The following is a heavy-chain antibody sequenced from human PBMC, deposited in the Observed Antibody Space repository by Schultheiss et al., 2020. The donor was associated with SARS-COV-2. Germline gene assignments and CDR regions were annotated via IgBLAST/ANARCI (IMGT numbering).Heavy chain of an antibody. J-gene: IGHJ6*02. CDR1: GGSFSGYY. Sequence: SETLSLTCAVYGGSFSGYYWSWIRQPPGKGLEWIGYIYYSGSTNYNPSLKSRVTISVDTSKNQFSLKLSSVTAADTAVYYCARVGYYDRGMDVWGQGTTVTVSS. D-gene: IGHD3-22*01. V-gene: IGHV4-59*01. CDR2: IYYSGST. CDR3: ARVGYYDRGMDV.